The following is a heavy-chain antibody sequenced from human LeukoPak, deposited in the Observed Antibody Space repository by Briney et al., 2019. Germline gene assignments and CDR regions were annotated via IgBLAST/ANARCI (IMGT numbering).Heavy chain of an antibody. CDR3: ARDGEVRGYYDSSGYYYFDY. V-gene: IGHV4-39*07. CDR1: GGSITSYY. J-gene: IGHJ4*02. D-gene: IGHD3-22*01. Sequence: PSETLSLTCSVSGGSITSYYWGWIRQPPGKGLEWIGSIYYSGSTYYNPSLKSRVTISVDTSKNQFSLKLSSVTAADTAVYYCARDGEVRGYYDSSGYYYFDYWGQGTLVTVSS. CDR2: IYYSGST.